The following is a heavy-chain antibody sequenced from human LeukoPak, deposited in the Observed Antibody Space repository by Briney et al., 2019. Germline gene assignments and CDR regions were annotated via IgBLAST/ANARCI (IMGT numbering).Heavy chain of an antibody. J-gene: IGHJ3*02. CDR1: VYTFTGYY. V-gene: IGHV1-2*06. D-gene: IGHD3-22*01. Sequence: ASLKVSFKASVYTFTGYYMHWVRHAPVQGLEWMGRINPNRGGTNYAQKIQGRVTITRDTYISTAYMELTRLRSDETAVYYCAKGWDSSGYPYDAFDIWGQGAMVTVSS. CDR2: INPNRGGT. CDR3: AKGWDSSGYPYDAFDI.